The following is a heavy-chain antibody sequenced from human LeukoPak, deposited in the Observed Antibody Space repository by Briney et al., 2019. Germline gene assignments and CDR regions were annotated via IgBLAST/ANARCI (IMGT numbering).Heavy chain of an antibody. D-gene: IGHD6-13*01. Sequence: SETLSLTCAVYGGSFSGYYWSWIRQSPGKGLDWFGDIYNSGSTNYYTSLKCRVTISVDPSKNQFSLKLSSVTAADTAVYYRARRYSSRNIDYSGQGTLVTVSP. CDR1: GGSFSGYY. J-gene: IGHJ4*02. V-gene: IGHV4-34*01. CDR3: ARRYSSRNIDY. CDR2: IYNSGST.